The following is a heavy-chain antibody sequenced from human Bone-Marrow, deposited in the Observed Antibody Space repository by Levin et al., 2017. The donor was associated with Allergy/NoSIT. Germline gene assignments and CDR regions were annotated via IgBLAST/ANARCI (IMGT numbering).Heavy chain of an antibody. CDR3: ARDSVTGTRYYYYGMDV. CDR1: GFTVSSNY. J-gene: IGHJ6*02. Sequence: GGSLRLSCAASGFTVSSNYMSWVRQAPGKGLEWVSVLYGGGTPYYADSVKGRFTISRDNSKNTLYLQMNSLRAEDTAVYYCARDSVTGTRYYYYGMDVWGQGTTVTVSS. D-gene: IGHD1-20*01. CDR2: LYGGGTP. V-gene: IGHV3-53*01.